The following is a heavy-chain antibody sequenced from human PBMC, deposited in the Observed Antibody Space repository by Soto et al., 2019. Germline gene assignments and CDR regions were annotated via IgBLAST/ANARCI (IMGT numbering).Heavy chain of an antibody. CDR2: LSNTGRRT. CDR3: ATEMGATQGPFDN. Sequence: EVQVLESGGGLVQPGGSLRLSCVVSVFPFGANAMSWVRQAPGKGLEWVSGLSNTGRRTSYADSVKGRFSISRDNSENTVYLQMNSLRVEDTAVYYCATEMGATQGPFDNWGQGTLFTVSS. J-gene: IGHJ4*02. CDR1: VFPFGANA. V-gene: IGHV3-23*01. D-gene: IGHD1-26*01.